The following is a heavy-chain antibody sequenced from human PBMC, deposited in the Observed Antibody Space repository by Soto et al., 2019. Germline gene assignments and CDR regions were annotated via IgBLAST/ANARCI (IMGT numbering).Heavy chain of an antibody. Sequence: PGGSLRLSCAASGFTFSSYSMNWVRQAPGKGLEWVSSISSSSSYIYYADSVKGRFTISRDNAKNSLCLQMNSLRAEDTAVYYCARLPIAVAGYLYFDYWGQGTLVTV. D-gene: IGHD6-19*01. V-gene: IGHV3-21*01. CDR1: GFTFSSYS. J-gene: IGHJ4*02. CDR3: ARLPIAVAGYLYFDY. CDR2: ISSSSSYI.